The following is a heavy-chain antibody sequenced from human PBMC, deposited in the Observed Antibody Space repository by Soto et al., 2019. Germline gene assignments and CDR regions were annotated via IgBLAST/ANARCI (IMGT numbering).Heavy chain of an antibody. V-gene: IGHV3-49*03. CDR2: IRSKAYGGTT. Sequence: GGSLRLSCTASGFTFGDYAMSWFRQAPGKGLEWVGFIRSKAYGGTTEYAASVKGRFTISRDDSKSIAYLQMNSLKTEDTAVYYCTRDVTIFGVVTVDAFDIWGQGTMVTVSS. CDR1: GFTFGDYA. D-gene: IGHD3-3*01. J-gene: IGHJ3*02. CDR3: TRDVTIFGVVTVDAFDI.